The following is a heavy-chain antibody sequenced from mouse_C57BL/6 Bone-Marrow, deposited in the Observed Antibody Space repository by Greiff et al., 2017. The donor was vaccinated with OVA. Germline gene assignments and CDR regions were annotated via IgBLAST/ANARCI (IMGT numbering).Heavy chain of an antibody. V-gene: IGHV10-1*01. CDR2: IRSKSNNYAT. D-gene: IGHD1-1*01. CDR1: GFSFNTYA. J-gene: IGHJ4*01. CDR3: VRHGYYGSSSSHYYAMDY. Sequence: EVQLQESGGGLVQPKGSLKLSCAASGFSFNTYAMNWVRQAPGKGLEWVARIRSKSNNYATYYADSVKDRFTISRDDSESMLYLQMNNLKTEDTAMYYCVRHGYYGSSSSHYYAMDYWGQGTSVTVSS.